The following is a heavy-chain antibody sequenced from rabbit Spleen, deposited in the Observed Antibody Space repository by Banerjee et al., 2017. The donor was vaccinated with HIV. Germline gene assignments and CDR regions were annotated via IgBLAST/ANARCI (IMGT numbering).Heavy chain of an antibody. J-gene: IGHJ6*01. Sequence: QEQLVESGGGLVQPGASLTLTCTASGVSFSTSNYMCWVRQAPGKGLEWIACVDTGSSGFTYFASWAKGRFTISKTSSTTVALQMTSLTAADTATYFCARDTSSSFSSYGMDLWGPGTLVTVS. CDR2: VDTGSSGFT. D-gene: IGHD1-1*01. CDR1: GVSFSTSNY. CDR3: ARDTSSSFSSYGMDL. V-gene: IGHV1S45*01.